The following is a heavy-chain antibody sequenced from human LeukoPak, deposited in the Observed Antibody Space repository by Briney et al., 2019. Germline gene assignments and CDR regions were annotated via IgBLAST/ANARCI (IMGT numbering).Heavy chain of an antibody. CDR1: GFTFSSYA. Sequence: GGSLRLSCAASGFTFSSYAMSWVRQAPGKGLEWVSVIYSGGSTYYADSVKGRFTISRDNSKNTLYLQMNSLRAEDTAVYYCARQVINCSGGSCSPFDYWGQGTLVTVPS. CDR2: IYSGGST. CDR3: ARQVINCSGGSCSPFDY. D-gene: IGHD2-15*01. V-gene: IGHV3-66*04. J-gene: IGHJ4*02.